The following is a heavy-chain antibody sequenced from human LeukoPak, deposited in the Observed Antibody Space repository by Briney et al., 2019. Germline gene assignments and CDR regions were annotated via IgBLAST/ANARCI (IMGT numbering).Heavy chain of an antibody. J-gene: IGHJ5*02. D-gene: IGHD5-18*01. CDR1: GSISSSNFY. CDR3: EREGAGYNH. Sequence: SETLSLTGTVSGSISSSNFYWSWIRQPPGKGLEWIGSFYDSGSTYYNPSLKSRATISVDTSKNHFSLQMNYVTPEDTAMYYCEREGAGYNHWGQEPLVTVSS. V-gene: IGHV4-39*02. CDR2: FYDSGST.